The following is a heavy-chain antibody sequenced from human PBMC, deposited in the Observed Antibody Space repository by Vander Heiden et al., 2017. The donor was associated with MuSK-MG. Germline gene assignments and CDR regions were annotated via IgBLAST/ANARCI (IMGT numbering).Heavy chain of an antibody. J-gene: IGHJ4*02. CDR3: TGLDD. Sequence: RGSGFVFGDEAIHWVRQAPGKGLEWIGFVRSRPFGGTEEYAASVKGRFTISRDDSGGIAYLQMSSLKIEDTGVYYCTGLDDWGRGTPVTVSS. CDR2: VRSRPFGGTE. CDR1: GFVFGDEA. V-gene: IGHV3-49*04.